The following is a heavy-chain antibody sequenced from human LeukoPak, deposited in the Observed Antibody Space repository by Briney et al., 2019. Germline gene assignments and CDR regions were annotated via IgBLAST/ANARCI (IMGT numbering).Heavy chain of an antibody. D-gene: IGHD3-10*01. CDR1: SGSISSGDYY. J-gene: IGHJ6*02. Sequence: SETLSLTCTVSSGSISSGDYYWSWIRQPPGKGLEWIGYIYNSGSTYYNPSLKSRVTISVDTSKNQFSLKVSSVTAADTAVYYCARDARGSSYMDVWGQGTTVTVSS. CDR3: ARDARGSSYMDV. CDR2: IYNSGST. V-gene: IGHV4-30-4*02.